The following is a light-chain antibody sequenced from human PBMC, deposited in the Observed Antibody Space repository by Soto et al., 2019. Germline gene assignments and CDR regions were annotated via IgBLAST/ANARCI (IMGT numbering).Light chain of an antibody. Sequence: SVLTQPASVSGSPGQSITISCTGTSSDVGGYNYVSWYQQHPGKAPKLMIYEVSNRPSGVSNRFSGSKSGNTASLTISGLQAEDEADYYCSSYTSYSTWVFGGGTKLTVL. CDR2: EVS. J-gene: IGLJ3*02. V-gene: IGLV2-14*01. CDR1: SSDVGGYNY. CDR3: SSYTSYSTWV.